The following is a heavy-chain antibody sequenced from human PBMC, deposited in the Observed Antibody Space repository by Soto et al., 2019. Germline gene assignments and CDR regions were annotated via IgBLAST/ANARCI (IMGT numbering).Heavy chain of an antibody. V-gene: IGHV1-69*13. CDR2: IIPIFGTA. CDR3: ARLRSDTAMNY. J-gene: IGHJ4*02. CDR1: GYTFSSYA. Sequence: ASVKVSCKASGYTFSSYAISWVRQAPGQGLEWMGGIIPIFGTANYAQKFQGRVTITADESTSTAYMELSSLRSEDTAVYYCARLRSDTAMNYWGQGTLVTVSS. D-gene: IGHD5-18*01.